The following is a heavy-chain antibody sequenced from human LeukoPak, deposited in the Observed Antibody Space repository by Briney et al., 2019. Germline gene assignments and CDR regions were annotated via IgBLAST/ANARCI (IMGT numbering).Heavy chain of an antibody. CDR1: GFTFSSYW. CDR2: IKQGGFET. Sequence: GGSLRLSCTASGFTFSSYWMSWVRQAPGKGLEWVANIKQGGFETYYLDSVKGRFTISRDNTKNSLYLEMNSLRVEDTAVYYCARGGLTTGWYYFDSWGRGALGTVSS. V-gene: IGHV3-7*01. D-gene: IGHD6-19*01. J-gene: IGHJ4*02. CDR3: ARGGLTTGWYYFDS.